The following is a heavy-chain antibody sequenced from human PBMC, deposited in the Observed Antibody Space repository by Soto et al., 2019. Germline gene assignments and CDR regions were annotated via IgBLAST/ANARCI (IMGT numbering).Heavy chain of an antibody. CDR1: GGTFSSYA. CDR3: ARDTRLCSGGSCYFQY. CDR2: IIPIFGTA. V-gene: IGHV1-69*01. Sequence: QVQLVQSGAEVKKPGSSVKVSCKASGGTFSSYAISWVRQAPGQGLEWMGGIIPIFGTANYAQKFQGRVTITADESTSTAYMELSSMRSEDTAVYYCARDTRLCSGGSCYFQYWGQGTLVTVSS. J-gene: IGHJ1*01. D-gene: IGHD2-15*01.